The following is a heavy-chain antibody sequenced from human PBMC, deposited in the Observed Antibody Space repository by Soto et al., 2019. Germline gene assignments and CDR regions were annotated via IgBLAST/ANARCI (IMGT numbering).Heavy chain of an antibody. CDR1: GYTFTSYA. Sequence: ASVKVSCKASGYTFTSYAMHWVRQAPGQRLEWMGWINAGNGNTKYSQKFQGRVTITRDTSASTAYMELSSLRSEDTAVYYCARIASHTAMVESYYYYYGMDVWGQGTTVTVSS. CDR3: ARIASHTAMVESYYYYYGMDV. CDR2: INAGNGNT. D-gene: IGHD5-18*01. J-gene: IGHJ6*02. V-gene: IGHV1-3*01.